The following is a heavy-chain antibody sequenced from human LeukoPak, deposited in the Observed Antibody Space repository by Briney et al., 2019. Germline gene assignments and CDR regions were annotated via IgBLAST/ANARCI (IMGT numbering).Heavy chain of an antibody. CDR2: IDANNGDT. CDR3: ARDPSSVTLYFFDY. V-gene: IGHV1-2*02. D-gene: IGHD4-11*01. Sequence: ASVKISCKASGYTFRGNYIHWLRQAPGQGLEWMGWIDANNGDTKSAQKFQGRVTMSRDASISTAYMDLSSLSPDDAAVYYCARDPSSVTLYFFDYWGQGTLVTVSS. J-gene: IGHJ4*02. CDR1: GYTFRGNY.